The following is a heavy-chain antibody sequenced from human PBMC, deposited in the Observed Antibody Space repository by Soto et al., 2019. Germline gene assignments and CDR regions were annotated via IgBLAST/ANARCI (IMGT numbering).Heavy chain of an antibody. CDR3: AGAIPHVTIFGVADNYYYYMDV. CDR2: INSDGSST. J-gene: IGHJ6*03. V-gene: IGHV3-74*01. CDR1: GFTFSSYW. D-gene: IGHD3-3*01. Sequence: GGSLRLSCAASGFTFSSYWMHWVRQAPGKGLVWVSRINSDGSSTSYADSVKGRFTISRDNAKNTLYLQMNSLRAEDTAVYYCAGAIPHVTIFGVADNYYYYMDVWGKGTTVTVSS.